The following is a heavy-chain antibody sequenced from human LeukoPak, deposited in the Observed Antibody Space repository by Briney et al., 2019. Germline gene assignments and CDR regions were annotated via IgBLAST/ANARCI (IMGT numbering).Heavy chain of an antibody. V-gene: IGHV4-39*01. CDR1: GGSISSNSYY. CDR2: IYYSGST. D-gene: IGHD3-10*01. Sequence: PSETLSLTCTVSGGSISSNSYYWGWIRQPPGKGLKWIGSIYYSGSTYYNPSLKSRVTISVDTSKYQFSLKLNSVTAAGTAVYYCARRTGSRLPNWFDPWGQGTLVTVSS. CDR3: ARRTGSRLPNWFDP. J-gene: IGHJ5*02.